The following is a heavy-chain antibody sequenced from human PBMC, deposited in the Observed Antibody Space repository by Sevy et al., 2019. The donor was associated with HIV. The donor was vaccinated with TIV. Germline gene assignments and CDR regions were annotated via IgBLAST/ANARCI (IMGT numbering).Heavy chain of an antibody. J-gene: IGHJ4*02. V-gene: IGHV3-30*14. Sequence: GGSLRLSCAASGFTFSSYTMHLVRQAPGKGLEWVAFISYDGSRKYYADSVKGRFTISRDNSKNMLYLQMNNLRAEDTAVFYCARDLALSGSYSWLAYWGQGTLVTVSS. D-gene: IGHD1-26*01. CDR1: GFTFSSYT. CDR2: ISYDGSRK. CDR3: ARDLALSGSYSWLAY.